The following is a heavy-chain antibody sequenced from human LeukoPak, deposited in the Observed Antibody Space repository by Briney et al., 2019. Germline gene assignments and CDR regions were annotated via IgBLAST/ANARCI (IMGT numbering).Heavy chain of an antibody. Sequence: GGSLRLSCAASGFTFSSYAMSWVRQAPGKGLEWVSGISGSGGSTYYADSVKGRFTISRDNSKNTLYLQMNSLRAEDTAVYYCAKREQRLVTRPIDYWGQGTLVTVSS. D-gene: IGHD6-19*01. CDR3: AKREQRLVTRPIDY. CDR1: GFTFSSYA. J-gene: IGHJ4*02. CDR2: ISGSGGST. V-gene: IGHV3-23*01.